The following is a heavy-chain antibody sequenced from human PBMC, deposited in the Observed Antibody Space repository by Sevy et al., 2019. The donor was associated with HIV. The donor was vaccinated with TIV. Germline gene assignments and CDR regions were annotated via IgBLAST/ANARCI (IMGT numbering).Heavy chain of an antibody. CDR3: AREGAGTTGTTGGVYYYYGMDV. V-gene: IGHV4-59*13. D-gene: IGHD1-1*01. J-gene: IGHJ6*02. CDR1: GGSISSYY. Sequence: SETLSLTCTVSGGSISSYYWSWIRQPPGKGLEWIGYIYYSGSTNYNPSLKSRVTISVDTSKNQFSLKLSSVTAADTAVYYCAREGAGTTGTTGGVYYYYGMDVWGQGTTVTVSS. CDR2: IYYSGST.